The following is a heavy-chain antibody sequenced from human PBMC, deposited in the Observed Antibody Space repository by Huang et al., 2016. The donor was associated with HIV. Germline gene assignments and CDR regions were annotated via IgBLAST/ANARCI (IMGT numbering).Heavy chain of an antibody. CDR3: ARTEGMALGFDP. V-gene: IGHV3-30*03. CDR2: ISYDGSNK. Sequence: QVQLVESGGGVVQPGRSLRLSCAASGFTFSSYGMHWVRQAPGKGVEWVAVISYDGSNKYYADSVKGRFTISRDNSKNTLYLQMNSLRAEDTAVYYCARTEGMALGFDPWGQGTLVTVSS. J-gene: IGHJ5*02. CDR1: GFTFSSYG.